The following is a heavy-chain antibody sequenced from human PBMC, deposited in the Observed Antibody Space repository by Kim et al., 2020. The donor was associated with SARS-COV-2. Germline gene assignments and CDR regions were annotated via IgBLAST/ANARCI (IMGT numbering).Heavy chain of an antibody. D-gene: IGHD6-6*01. CDR2: IYYSGST. J-gene: IGHJ4*02. CDR1: GGSINNYY. CDR3: ARCPRGVHDY. Sequence: SETLSLTCTVSGGSINNYYWSWIRQPPGKGLEWIGYIYYSGSTNYNPSLKSRVTISVDTSKNQFSLKLSSVTAADTAVYYCARCPRGVHDYWGQGTLVTVSS. V-gene: IGHV4-59*01.